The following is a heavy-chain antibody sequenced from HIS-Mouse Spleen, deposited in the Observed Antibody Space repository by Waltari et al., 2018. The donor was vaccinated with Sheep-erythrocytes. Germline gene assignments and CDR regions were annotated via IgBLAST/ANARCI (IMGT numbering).Heavy chain of an antibody. J-gene: IGHJ4*02. Sequence: EVQLLESGGGLVQRGGSLRLFCAASGFRLRVYAMSWVRQAPGKGLEWVSAISGSGGSTYYADSVKGRFTISRDNSKNTLYLQMNSLRAEDTAVYYCATHYGSGSYSYFDYWGQGTLVTVSS. CDR2: ISGSGGST. CDR3: ATHYGSGSYSYFDY. CDR1: GFRLRVYA. V-gene: IGHV3-23*01. D-gene: IGHD3-10*01.